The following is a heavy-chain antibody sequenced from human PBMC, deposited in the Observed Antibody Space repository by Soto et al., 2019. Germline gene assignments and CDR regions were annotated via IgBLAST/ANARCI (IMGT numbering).Heavy chain of an antibody. CDR1: GFTFSSYS. CDR3: ARLAYGDYFYYYYYGMDV. J-gene: IGHJ6*02. D-gene: IGHD4-17*01. V-gene: IGHV3-48*02. Sequence: GGSLRLSCAASGFTFSSYSMNWVRQAPGKGLEWVSYISSSSSTIYYADSVKGRFTISRDNAKNSLYLQMNSLRDEDTAVYYCARLAYGDYFYYYYYGMDVWGQGTTVTVSS. CDR2: ISSSSSTI.